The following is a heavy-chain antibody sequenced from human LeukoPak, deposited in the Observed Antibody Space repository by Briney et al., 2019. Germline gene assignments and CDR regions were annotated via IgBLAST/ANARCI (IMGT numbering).Heavy chain of an antibody. CDR1: GGSISSGGYY. CDR2: IYYSGST. J-gene: IGHJ4*02. Sequence: SQTLSLTCTVSGGSISSGGYYWSWIRQHPGKGLEWIGHIYYSGSTYYNPSLKSRVTISVDTSKNQFSLKLSSVTAADMAVYYCARGATSLSYFDSRGQGTLVTVSS. CDR3: ARGATSLSYFDS. D-gene: IGHD2/OR15-2a*01. V-gene: IGHV4-31*03.